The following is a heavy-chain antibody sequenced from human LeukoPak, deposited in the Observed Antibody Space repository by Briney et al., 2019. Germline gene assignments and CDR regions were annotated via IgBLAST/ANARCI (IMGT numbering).Heavy chain of an antibody. CDR3: ARVGTELELRLDY. V-gene: IGHV4-59*01. J-gene: IGHJ4*02. CDR2: IYYSGST. Sequence: SETLSLTCAVYGGSFSGYYWSWIRQPPGKGLEWIGYIYYSGSTSYSPSLKSRVTISVDRSKNQFSLELTSVTAADTAVYYCARVGTELELRLDYWGQGTLVTVSS. CDR1: GGSFSGYY. D-gene: IGHD1-7*01.